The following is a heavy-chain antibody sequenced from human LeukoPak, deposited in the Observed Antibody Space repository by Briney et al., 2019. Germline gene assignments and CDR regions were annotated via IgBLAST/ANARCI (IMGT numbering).Heavy chain of an antibody. V-gene: IGHV4-4*07. CDR1: GGSLSSYY. Sequence: SETLSLTCTVSGGSLSSYYWSWIRQPAGKGLEWIVRIYISGSSNYTPSRKSRATMSVPTSKNQFSRKLSSVPAADTAVYYCARVAGTTDSLYYYYMDVWGKGTTVTVSS. J-gene: IGHJ6*03. CDR2: IYISGSS. D-gene: IGHD1-1*01. CDR3: ARVAGTTDSLYYYYMDV.